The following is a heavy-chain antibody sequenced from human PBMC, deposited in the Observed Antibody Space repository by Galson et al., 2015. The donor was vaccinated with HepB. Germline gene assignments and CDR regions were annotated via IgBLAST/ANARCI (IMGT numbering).Heavy chain of an antibody. J-gene: IGHJ5*02. CDR1: GYTFTSYG. CDR2: ISAYNGNT. Sequence: SVKVSCKASGYTFTSYGISWVRQAPGQGLEWMGWISAYNGNTNYAQKLQGRVTMTTDTSTSTAYMELRSLRSDDTAVYYCARDGLRYCSSTSCQNWFDPWGQGALVTVSS. D-gene: IGHD2-2*01. CDR3: ARDGLRYCSSTSCQNWFDP. V-gene: IGHV1-18*01.